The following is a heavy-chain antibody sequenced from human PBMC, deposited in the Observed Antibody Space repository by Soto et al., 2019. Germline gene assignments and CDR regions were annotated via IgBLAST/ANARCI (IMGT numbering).Heavy chain of an antibody. J-gene: IGHJ6*02. CDR2: ISSSSSTI. CDR3: AIIVPAANYYYYGMDV. CDR1: GFTFSSYS. V-gene: IGHV3-48*02. Sequence: AGGSLRLSCAASGFTFSSYSMNWVRQAPGKGLEWVSYISSSSSTIYYADSVKSRFTISRDNAKNSLYLQMNSLRDEDTAVYYCAIIVPAANYYYYGMDVWGQGTTVTVSS. D-gene: IGHD2-2*01.